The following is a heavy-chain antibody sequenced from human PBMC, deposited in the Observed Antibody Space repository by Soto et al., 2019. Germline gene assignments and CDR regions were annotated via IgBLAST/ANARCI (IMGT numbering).Heavy chain of an antibody. CDR1: GGSISSGDYY. CDR2: IYYSGST. J-gene: IGHJ4*02. Sequence: SKTLSLTCTVSGGSISSGDYYWSWIRQPPGKGLEWIGYIYYSGSTYYNPSLKSRVTISVDTSKNQFSLKLSSVTAADTAVYYCARQSPYYYDSSGYYLFDYWGQGTLVTVSS. V-gene: IGHV4-30-4*01. CDR3: ARQSPYYYDSSGYYLFDY. D-gene: IGHD3-22*01.